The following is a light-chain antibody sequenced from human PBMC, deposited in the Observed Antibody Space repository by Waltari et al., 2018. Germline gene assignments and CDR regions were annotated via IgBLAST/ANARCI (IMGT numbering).Light chain of an antibody. CDR2: EDT. J-gene: IGLJ2*01. V-gene: IGLV3-1*01. CDR3: QAWGSRTVV. CDR1: GLRNKY. Sequence: SYELTQASSVSVSPGQTSTITCSGDGLRNKYTSGYQQKPGQSPVLVIYEDTTRPSGIPLRFSGSNSGNTAVLTISDTQTVDEADYYCQAWGSRTVVFGGGTKLTVL.